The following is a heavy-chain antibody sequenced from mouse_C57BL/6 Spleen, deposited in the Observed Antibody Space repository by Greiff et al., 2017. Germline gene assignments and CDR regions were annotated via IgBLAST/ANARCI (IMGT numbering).Heavy chain of an antibody. V-gene: IGHV5-9-1*02. J-gene: IGHJ3*01. CDR1: GFTFSSYA. Sequence: EVQRVESGEGLVKPGGSLKLSCAASGFTFSSYAMSWVRQTPEKRLEWVAYISSGGDYIYYADTVKGRFTISRDNARNTLYLQMSSLKSEDTAMYYCTRDRETAQALAWFAYWGQGTLVTVSA. CDR2: ISSGGDYI. CDR3: TRDRETAQALAWFAY. D-gene: IGHD3-2*02.